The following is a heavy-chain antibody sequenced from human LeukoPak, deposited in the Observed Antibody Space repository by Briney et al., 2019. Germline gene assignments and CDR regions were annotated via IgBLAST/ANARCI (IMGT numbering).Heavy chain of an antibody. V-gene: IGHV3-30*04. Sequence: QSGGSLRLSCAASGFTFSSYAMHWVRQAPGKGLEWVAVISYDGSNKYYADSVKGRFTISRDNSKNILFLQMNTLRAEDTAIYYCAKDRTVGASYWYFDLWGRGTLVTVSS. CDR1: GFTFSSYA. CDR3: AKDRTVGASYWYFDL. J-gene: IGHJ2*01. CDR2: ISYDGSNK. D-gene: IGHD1-26*01.